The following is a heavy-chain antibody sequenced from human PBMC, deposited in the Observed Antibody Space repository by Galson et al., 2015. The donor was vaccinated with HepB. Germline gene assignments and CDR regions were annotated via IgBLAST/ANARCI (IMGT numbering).Heavy chain of an antibody. CDR3: ARDFVTAFDY. Sequence: SLRLSCAASGFTFSSYAMHWVRQAPGKGLEWVAVISYDGSNKYYADSVKGRFTISRDNSKNTLYLQMNSLRAEDTAVYYCARDFVTAFDYWGQGTLVTVSS. V-gene: IGHV3-30-3*01. D-gene: IGHD3-3*01. J-gene: IGHJ4*02. CDR2: ISYDGSNK. CDR1: GFTFSSYA.